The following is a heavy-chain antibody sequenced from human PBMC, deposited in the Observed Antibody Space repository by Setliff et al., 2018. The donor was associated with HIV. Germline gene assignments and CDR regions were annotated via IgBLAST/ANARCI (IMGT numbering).Heavy chain of an antibody. Sequence: SVKVSCKASGGTFSSYGISWVRQAPGQGLEWIGGIIPIFGTRNYAQKFQGRATITADELTSTAYMELSSLRAEDTAGYYCARFDHYGDYGRIGDAFDIWGQGTMVTVSS. CDR1: GGTFSSYG. CDR2: IIPIFGTR. D-gene: IGHD4-17*01. J-gene: IGHJ3*02. CDR3: ARFDHYGDYGRIGDAFDI. V-gene: IGHV1-69*13.